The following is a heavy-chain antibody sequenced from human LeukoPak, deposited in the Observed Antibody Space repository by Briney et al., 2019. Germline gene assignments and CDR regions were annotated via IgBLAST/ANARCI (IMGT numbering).Heavy chain of an antibody. CDR1: GFTFSSYW. Sequence: GGSLRLSCAASGFTFSSYWMSWVRQAPGKGLEWVANIKQDGSEKYYVDPVKGRFTISRDNAKNSLYLQMNSLRAEDTAVYYCARDSSGWSHPNWFDPWGQGTLVTVSS. D-gene: IGHD6-19*01. CDR3: ARDSSGWSHPNWFDP. V-gene: IGHV3-7*04. CDR2: IKQDGSEK. J-gene: IGHJ5*02.